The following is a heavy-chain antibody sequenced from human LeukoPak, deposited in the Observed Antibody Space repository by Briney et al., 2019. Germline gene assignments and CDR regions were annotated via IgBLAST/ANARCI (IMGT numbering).Heavy chain of an antibody. CDR3: ARHGGYHSPIDY. Sequence: SETLSLTCTVSGGSISSYYWSWIRQPPGKGLEWIGYIYYSGSTNYNPSLKSRVTISVDTSKNQFSLKLSSVTAADTAVYYCARHGGYHSPIDYWGQGTLVTVSS. CDR2: IYYSGST. J-gene: IGHJ4*02. D-gene: IGHD3-22*01. CDR1: GGSISSYY. V-gene: IGHV4-59*08.